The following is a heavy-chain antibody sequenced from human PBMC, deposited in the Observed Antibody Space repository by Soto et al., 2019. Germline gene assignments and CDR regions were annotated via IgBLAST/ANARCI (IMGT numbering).Heavy chain of an antibody. J-gene: IGHJ1*01. CDR1: SGSISSSNW. CDR3: ARDNGRWHEQGFQH. Sequence: QVQLQESGPGLVKPSGTLSLTCAVSSGSISSSNWWSWFRQPPGKGLEWIGGIYHSGSTNYNPSLKSRATITVDKYKNQFSLKLSSVTAADTAVYCCARDNGRWHEQGFQHWGQGTLVTVSS. V-gene: IGHV4-4*01. D-gene: IGHD2-15*01. CDR2: IYHSGST.